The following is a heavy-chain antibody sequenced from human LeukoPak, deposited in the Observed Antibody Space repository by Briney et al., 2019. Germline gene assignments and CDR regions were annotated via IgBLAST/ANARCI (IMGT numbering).Heavy chain of an antibody. CDR1: GFTFSSYG. V-gene: IGHV3-33*01. J-gene: IGHJ6*02. D-gene: IGHD2-8*01. Sequence: GPLRLSCAASGFTFSSYGMHWVRQAPGKGLEWVADIWFDGKNEHFADSVKGRFTISRDNSKNTMYLQINSLRAEDTAVYYCARDRHCANGVCHSPPGMDVWGQGTTVTVSS. CDR2: IWFDGKNE. CDR3: ARDRHCANGVCHSPPGMDV.